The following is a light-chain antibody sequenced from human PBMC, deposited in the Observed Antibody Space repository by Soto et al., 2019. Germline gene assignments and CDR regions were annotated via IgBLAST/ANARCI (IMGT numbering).Light chain of an antibody. CDR3: SSHRTSTNVA. V-gene: IGLV2-14*01. J-gene: IGLJ2*01. CDR1: SSDVGNYNF. CDR2: EVS. Sequence: QSALTQPASLSGAPGQSITIPCTGTSSDVGNYNFVSWYQHHPGKAPKLMIYEVSHRPSGISNRFCGTKSGNTASLIISGLQDEDAAYYYCSSHRTSTNVAFGGGTKLTVL.